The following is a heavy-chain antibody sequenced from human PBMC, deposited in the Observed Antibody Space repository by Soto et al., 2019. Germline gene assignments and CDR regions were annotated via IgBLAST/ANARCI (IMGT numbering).Heavy chain of an antibody. J-gene: IGHJ6*03. V-gene: IGHV3-33*01. CDR2: IWYDGRNK. CDR1: GFAFSSYG. Sequence: QVQLVESGGGVVQPGRSLRLSCAASGFAFSSYGMHWVRQAPGKGLEWVAVIWYDGRNKYFTDSVKGRFTITRDNSKDTLFLQMNSLRGEDTAVYYCARGSGHNYYYMDVWGKGNTVTVSS. D-gene: IGHD3-16*01. CDR3: ARGSGHNYYYMDV.